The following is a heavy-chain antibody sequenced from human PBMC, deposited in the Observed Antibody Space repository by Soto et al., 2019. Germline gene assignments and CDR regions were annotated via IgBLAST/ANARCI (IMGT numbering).Heavy chain of an antibody. Sequence: EVQLVESGGGLVKPGGSLRLSCAASGITFSNVWMSWVRQAPGKGLEWLGRIKKKTDGGTADYAAPVKGRFTISRDDSKDTLYLQMTNLKTEDTAVYYCRTQWLDWGQGTLVTVSS. V-gene: IGHV3-15*01. CDR3: RTQWLD. D-gene: IGHD6-19*01. J-gene: IGHJ4*02. CDR2: IKKKTDGGTA. CDR1: GITFSNVW.